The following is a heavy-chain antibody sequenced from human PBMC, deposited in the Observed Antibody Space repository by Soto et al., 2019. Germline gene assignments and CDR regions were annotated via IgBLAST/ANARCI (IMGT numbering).Heavy chain of an antibody. J-gene: IGHJ6*03. D-gene: IGHD6-25*01. CDR3: ARHRLGGYDYMDV. CDR2: IYDSGST. Sequence: SETLSLTCTVSGGSISGYYWSWIRQPPGKGLEWIGYIYDSGSTNYNPSLKSRVTISVDTSKKQFSLKLSSVTAADTAVFYCARHRLGGYDYMDVWGKGTTVTVSS. CDR1: GGSISGYY. V-gene: IGHV4-59*08.